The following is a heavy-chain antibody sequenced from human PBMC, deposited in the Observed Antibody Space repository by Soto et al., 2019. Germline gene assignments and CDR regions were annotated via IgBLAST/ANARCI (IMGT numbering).Heavy chain of an antibody. CDR1: GGSFSGYY. J-gene: IGHJ4*02. CDR3: ERGSSGAVAGLFDY. V-gene: IGHV4-34*01. D-gene: IGHD6-19*01. CDR2: INHSGST. Sequence: SETLSLTCAVYGGSFSGYYWSWIRQPPGKGLEWIGEINHSGSTNYNPSLKSRVTISVDTSKNQFSLKLSSVTAADTAVYYCERGSSGAVAGLFDYWGQGTLVTVSS.